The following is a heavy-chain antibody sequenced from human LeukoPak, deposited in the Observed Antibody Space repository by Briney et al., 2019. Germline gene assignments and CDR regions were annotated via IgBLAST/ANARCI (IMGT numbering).Heavy chain of an antibody. Sequence: SETLSLTCTVSGGSISTSSYYWGWVRQPPGKGLEWIGNIFYSGSTYYSPSLKSRVTISLDTSRNQFSLKLNSVTAADTAVYYCASLSAVAGMRGDYWGQGTLVTVSS. CDR3: ASLSAVAGMRGDY. D-gene: IGHD6-19*01. CDR1: GGSISTSSYY. CDR2: IFYSGST. J-gene: IGHJ4*02. V-gene: IGHV4-39*07.